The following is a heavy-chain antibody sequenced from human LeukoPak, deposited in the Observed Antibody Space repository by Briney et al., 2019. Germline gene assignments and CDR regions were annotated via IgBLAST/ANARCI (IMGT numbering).Heavy chain of an antibody. CDR2: IHHDGRI. Sequence: GSLRLSCAASGFTFSSYGMHWVRQAPGKGLEWIGEIHHDGRINYNPSLKSRVTLSVDKSKNQFSLRLNPVTAADTAMYYCARSHDHLWGNYPDYWGQGTLVTVSS. CDR1: GFTFSSYG. D-gene: IGHD3-16*02. CDR3: ARSHDHLWGNYPDY. J-gene: IGHJ4*02. V-gene: IGHV4-34*01.